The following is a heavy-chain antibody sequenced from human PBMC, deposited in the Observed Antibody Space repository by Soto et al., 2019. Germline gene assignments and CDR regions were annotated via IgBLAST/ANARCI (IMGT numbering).Heavy chain of an antibody. D-gene: IGHD3-10*01. CDR2: INPNGGGT. V-gene: IGHV1-2*02. CDR1: GYTFTAYY. J-gene: IGHJ4*02. Sequence: QVQLVQSGAEMKKPGASVKVSCESSGYTFTAYYIHWVRQAPGHGLEWMGWINPNGGGTNYQQQFQARVTLTRDTSINTAYMELTRLTSDDTAVYYCAKAVHTMIQGVRFRVDQWGQGTLVTVSS. CDR3: AKAVHTMIQGVRFRVDQ.